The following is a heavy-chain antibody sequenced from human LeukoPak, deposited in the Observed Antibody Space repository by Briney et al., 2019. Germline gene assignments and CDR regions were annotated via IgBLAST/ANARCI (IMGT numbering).Heavy chain of an antibody. J-gene: IGHJ4*02. D-gene: IGHD5-24*01. CDR3: ARSHRMATIPAHFDY. Sequence: GGSLRLSCAASGFTFSSYEMNWVRQAPGKGLEWVSYISSSGSTIYYADSVKGRFTISRDNAKNSLYLQMNSLRAEDTAVYYCARSHRMATIPAHFDYWGQGTLVTVSS. CDR1: GFTFSSYE. V-gene: IGHV3-48*03. CDR2: ISSSGSTI.